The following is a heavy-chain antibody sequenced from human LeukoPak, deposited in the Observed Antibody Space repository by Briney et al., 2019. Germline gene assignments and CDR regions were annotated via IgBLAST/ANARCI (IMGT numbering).Heavy chain of an antibody. Sequence: GGSLRLSCAASGFTFSDSAMTWVRQVPGKGLEWVSLISSSGGNTYYAGSVKGRFTISRDNSKNTLSLQMNSLRVEDTAIYYCAKDIQLSTWGLGTMVTVSS. V-gene: IGHV3-23*01. CDR3: AKDIQLST. CDR2: ISSSGGNT. J-gene: IGHJ3*01. CDR1: GFTFSDSA. D-gene: IGHD3-16*02.